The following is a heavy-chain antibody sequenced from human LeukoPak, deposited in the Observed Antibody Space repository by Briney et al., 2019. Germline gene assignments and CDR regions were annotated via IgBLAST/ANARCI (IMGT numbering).Heavy chain of an antibody. D-gene: IGHD3-9*01. Sequence: GGSLRLSCAASGFTFSSYSMNWVRQAPGKGLEWVSAISGSGGSTYYADSVKGRFTISRDNSKNTLYLQMNSLRAEDTAVYYCAKARYFDWSIDYWGQGTLVTVSS. V-gene: IGHV3-23*01. J-gene: IGHJ4*02. CDR3: AKARYFDWSIDY. CDR1: GFTFSSYS. CDR2: ISGSGGST.